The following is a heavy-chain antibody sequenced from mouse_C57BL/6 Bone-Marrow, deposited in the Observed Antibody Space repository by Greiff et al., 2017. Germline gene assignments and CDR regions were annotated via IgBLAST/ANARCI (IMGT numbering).Heavy chain of an antibody. V-gene: IGHV1-54*01. CDR3: AREGLRRGLAY. CDR1: GYAFTNYL. J-gene: IGHJ3*01. CDR2: INPGSGGT. Sequence: VKLQESGAELVRPGTSVKVSCKASGYAFTNYLIEWVKQRPGQGLEWIGVINPGSGGTNYNEKFKGKATLTADKASSTAYMQLSSLTSEDSAVYFCAREGLRRGLAYWGQGTLVTVSA. D-gene: IGHD2-2*01.